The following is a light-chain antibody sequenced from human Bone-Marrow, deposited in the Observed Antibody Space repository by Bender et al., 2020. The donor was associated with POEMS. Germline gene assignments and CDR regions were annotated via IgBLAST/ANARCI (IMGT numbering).Light chain of an antibody. CDR3: CSYMDGQTWV. Sequence: QSALTQPASVSGSPGQSITISCTGTSSDIGSYNLVSWYQQHPGKAPKLMIYEVSKRPSGVSNRFSGSKSGNTASLTISGLQAEDEADYYCCSYMDGQTWVFGGGTKVTVL. J-gene: IGLJ3*02. CDR1: SSDIGSYNL. V-gene: IGLV2-23*02. CDR2: EVS.